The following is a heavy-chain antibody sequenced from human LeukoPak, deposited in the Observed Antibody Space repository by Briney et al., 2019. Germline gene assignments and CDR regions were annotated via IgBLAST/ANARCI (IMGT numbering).Heavy chain of an antibody. CDR3: ARDPSDLAVATSYFDY. CDR2: IHYSGST. CDR1: GGSFSGYY. D-gene: IGHD6-19*01. V-gene: IGHV4-59*01. J-gene: IGHJ4*02. Sequence: PSETLSLTCAVYGGSFSGYYWSWIRQPPGKGLEWIGYIHYSGSTNYNPSLKSRVTISVDTSKNQFSLKLSSVTAADTAVYYCARDPSDLAVATSYFDYWGQGTLVTVSS.